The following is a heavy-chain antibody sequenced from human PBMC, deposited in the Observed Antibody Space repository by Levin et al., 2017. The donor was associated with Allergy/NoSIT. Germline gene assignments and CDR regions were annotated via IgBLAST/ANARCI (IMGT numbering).Heavy chain of an antibody. D-gene: IGHD1-26*01. V-gene: IGHV3-74*01. J-gene: IGHJ4*02. CDR1: GFTFSSFW. CDR3: ARVGIRGSADYHLAY. CDR2: INSDGSST. Sequence: GESLKISCAASGFTFSSFWMHWVRQAPGKGLVWVSRINSDGSSTNYADSVKGRFTISRDNAKNTLYLQLNSLRAEDTAVYYCARVGIRGSADYHLAYWGQGSLVTVSS.